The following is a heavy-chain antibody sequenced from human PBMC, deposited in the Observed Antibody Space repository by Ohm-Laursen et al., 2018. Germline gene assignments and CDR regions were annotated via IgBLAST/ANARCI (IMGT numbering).Heavy chain of an antibody. CDR3: AKGFFYDSSAYYAPFDY. V-gene: IGHV1-18*01. J-gene: IGHJ4*02. Sequence: ASVKVSCKASGYTFTSYGISWVRQAPEQGLEWMGWISAYNGNTNYAQKVQGRVTMTTDTSTSTAYMELRSLRSDDTAVYYCAKGFFYDSSAYYAPFDYWGQGTLVTVSS. CDR2: ISAYNGNT. CDR1: GYTFTSYG. D-gene: IGHD3-22*01.